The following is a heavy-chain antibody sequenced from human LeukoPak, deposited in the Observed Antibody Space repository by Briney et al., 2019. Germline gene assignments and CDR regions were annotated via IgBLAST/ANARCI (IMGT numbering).Heavy chain of an antibody. D-gene: IGHD3-9*01. J-gene: IGHJ4*02. CDR1: GGSFSGYY. CDR3: ARGLDISRPLDY. CDR2: INHSGST. V-gene: IGHV4-34*01. Sequence: SETLSLTCAVYGGSFSGYYWSWIRQPPGKGLEWIGEINHSGSTNYNPSLKSRVTISVDTSKNQFSLKLSSVTAADTAVYHCARGLDISRPLDYWGQGTLVTVSS.